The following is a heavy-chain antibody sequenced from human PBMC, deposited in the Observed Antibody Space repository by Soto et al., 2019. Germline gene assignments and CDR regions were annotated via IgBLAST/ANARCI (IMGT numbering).Heavy chain of an antibody. V-gene: IGHV4-34*01. J-gene: IGHJ4*02. CDR2: INHSGST. CDR3: ARKAGSYYVAGRFDY. Sequence: PSETLSLTCAVYGGSFSGYYWSWIRQPPGKGLEWIGEINHSGSTNYNPSLKSRVTISVDTSKNQFSLKLSSVTAADTAVYYCARKAGSYYVAGRFDYWGQGTLVTVSS. CDR1: GGSFSGYY. D-gene: IGHD3-22*01.